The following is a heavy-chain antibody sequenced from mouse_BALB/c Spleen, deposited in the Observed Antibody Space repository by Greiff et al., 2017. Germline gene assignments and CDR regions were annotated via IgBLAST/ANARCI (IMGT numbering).Heavy chain of an antibody. CDR2: ISSGGGST. CDR1: GFAFSSYD. J-gene: IGHJ4*01. D-gene: IGHD1-2*01. V-gene: IGHV5-12-1*01. CDR3: ARHSILGITTAPYAMDY. Sequence: EVKLVESGGGLVKPGGSLKLSCAASGFAFSSYDMSWVRQTPEKRLEWVAYISSGGGSTYYPDTVKGRFTISRDNAKNTLYLQMSSLKSEDTAMYYCARHSILGITTAPYAMDYWGQGTSVTVSS.